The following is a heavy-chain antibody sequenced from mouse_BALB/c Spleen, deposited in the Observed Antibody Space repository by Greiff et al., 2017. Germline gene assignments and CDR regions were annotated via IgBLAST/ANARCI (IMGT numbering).Heavy chain of an antibody. Sequence: QVQLKQSGPEVVRPGVSVKISCKGSGYTFTDYAMHWVKQSHAKSLEWIGVISTYNGNTNYNQKFKGKATMTVDKSSSTAYMELARLTSEDSAIYYCARGGLVITTRGGGRYFDYWGQGTTLTVSS. J-gene: IGHJ2*01. CDR3: ARGGLVITTRGGGRYFDY. D-gene: IGHD2-4*01. CDR1: GYTFTDYA. V-gene: IGHV1-67*01. CDR2: ISTYNGNT.